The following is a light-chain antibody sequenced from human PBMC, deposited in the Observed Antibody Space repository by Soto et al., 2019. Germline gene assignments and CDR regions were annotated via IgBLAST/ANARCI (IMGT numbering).Light chain of an antibody. CDR1: QSINTY. V-gene: IGKV1-39*01. Sequence: DIQMTQSPSSLSASVGDRVTITCRASQSINTYLNWYQQKPGKAPKLLISAASSLQSGVPARFSGSGSGTDFTLIISSVQPEDVATFYCEHSYGSPPTFGQGTKVDIK. CDR2: AAS. J-gene: IGKJ1*01. CDR3: EHSYGSPPT.